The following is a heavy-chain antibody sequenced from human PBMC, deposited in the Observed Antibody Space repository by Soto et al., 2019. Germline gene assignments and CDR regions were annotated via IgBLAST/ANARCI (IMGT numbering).Heavy chain of an antibody. V-gene: IGHV1-46*01. D-gene: IGHD3-3*01. Sequence: SVRVSCKASGYTFTSYYMHWVRQAHGQGLEWMGIINPSGGRTSYAQKFQGRVTMTRDTSTSTVYMELSSLRSEDTAVYYCARDGRFGENTWRGMESWGNGRTVNVST. J-gene: IGHJ6*04. CDR2: INPSGGRT. CDR1: GYTFTSYY. CDR3: ARDGRFGENTWRGMES.